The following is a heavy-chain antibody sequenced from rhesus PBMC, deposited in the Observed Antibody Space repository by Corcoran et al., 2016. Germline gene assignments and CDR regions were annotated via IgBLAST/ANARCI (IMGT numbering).Heavy chain of an antibody. D-gene: IGHD6-31*01. CDR1: GASISSYW. Sequence: QVQLQESGPGLVKPSETLSLPCAVSGASISSYWWSWIRQPPWTVLEWIGEINGNSGSTNYNPSLKIRVNISKDAAKNQFYRKLSSVTAADTAVYYWARDGTAAAHNDAFDFWGQGLRVTVSS. V-gene: IGHV4-80*01. CDR3: ARDGTAAAHNDAFDF. J-gene: IGHJ3*01. CDR2: INGNSGST.